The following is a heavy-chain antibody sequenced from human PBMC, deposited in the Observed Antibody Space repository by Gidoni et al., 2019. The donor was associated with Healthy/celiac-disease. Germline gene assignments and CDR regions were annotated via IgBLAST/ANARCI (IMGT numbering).Heavy chain of an antibody. CDR2: IYSGGST. CDR1: GFTVSSNY. Sequence: EVQLVESGGGLVQPGGSLRLSGAASGFTVSSNYMSWVRQAPGTGLELVSVIYSGGSTYYADSVKGRFTISRDNSKNTLYLQMNSLRAEDTAVYYCAREKVVPAADAFDIWGQGTMVTVSS. J-gene: IGHJ3*02. D-gene: IGHD2-2*01. V-gene: IGHV3-66*02. CDR3: AREKVVPAADAFDI.